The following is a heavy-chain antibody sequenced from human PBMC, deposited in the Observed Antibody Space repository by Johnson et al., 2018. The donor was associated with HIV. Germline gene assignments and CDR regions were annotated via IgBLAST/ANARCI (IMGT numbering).Heavy chain of an antibody. CDR3: ARDVDKDAFDI. D-gene: IGHD5-12*01. Sequence: VQLVESGGGLIQPGGSLRLSCAASGFTFSSNYMSWVRQAPGKGLEWVSVIYSGGSTYYADSVKGRFTISRDNSKNTLYLQMNSLRAEDTAVYYCARDVDKDAFDIWCQGTMVTVSS. J-gene: IGHJ3*02. CDR1: GFTFSSNY. V-gene: IGHV3-66*01. CDR2: IYSGGST.